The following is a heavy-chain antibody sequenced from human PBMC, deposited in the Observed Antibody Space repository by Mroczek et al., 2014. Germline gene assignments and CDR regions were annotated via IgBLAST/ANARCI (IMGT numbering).Heavy chain of an antibody. CDR3: AKDSPSSSSRPPEYFQH. D-gene: IGHD6-6*01. CDR1: GFTFDDYA. Sequence: EVQLLESGGGLVQPGRSLRLSCAASGFTFDDYAMHWVRQAPGKGLEWVSGISWNSGSIGYADSVKGRFTISRDNAKNSLYLQMNSLRAEDTALYYCAKDSPSSSSRPPEYFQHWGQGTLVTVSS. J-gene: IGHJ1*01. CDR2: ISWNSGSI. V-gene: IGHV3-9*01.